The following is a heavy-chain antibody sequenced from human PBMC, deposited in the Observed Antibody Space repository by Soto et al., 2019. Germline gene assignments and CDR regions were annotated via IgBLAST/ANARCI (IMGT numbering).Heavy chain of an antibody. CDR1: AFTFSTYG. CDR3: AKDREDTTMIFEH. V-gene: IGHV3-30*18. J-gene: IGHJ4*02. D-gene: IGHD3-22*01. CDR2: ISHDGNTK. Sequence: QVQLVDSGGGVVQPGRSLRLSCAVSAFTFSTYGMHWVRQAPGKGLEWVAVISHDGNTKYYADSVKGRFTISRDKSKNTLSLQMNSLRAEDTAVYYCAKDREDTTMIFEHWGQGTLVTVSS.